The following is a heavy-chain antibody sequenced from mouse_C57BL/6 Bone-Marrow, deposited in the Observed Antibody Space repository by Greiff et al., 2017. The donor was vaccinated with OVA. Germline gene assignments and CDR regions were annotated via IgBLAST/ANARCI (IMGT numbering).Heavy chain of an antibody. V-gene: IGHV5-12*01. CDR1: GFTFSDYY. CDR2: ISNGGGST. CDR3: ARAAH. J-gene: IGHJ3*01. Sequence: DVQLVESGGGLVQPGGSLKLSCAASGFTFSDYYMYWVRQTPEKRLEWVAYISNGGGSTYYPDTVKGRFTISRDNAKNTLYLQMSRLKSEDTAMYYCARAAHWGQGTLVTVSA.